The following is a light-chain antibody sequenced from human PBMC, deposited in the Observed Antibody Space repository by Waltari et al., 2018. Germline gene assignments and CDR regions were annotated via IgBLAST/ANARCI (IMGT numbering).Light chain of an antibody. CDR2: DGS. J-gene: IGLJ2*01. CDR1: SSDVGGYYY. Sequence: QSALTQPRSVSGSPGQSVTISCTGTSSDVGGYYYVSAYQQHPGKAPKPMIYDGSKRPSGVPDGFSGSKSGNTASLTISGLQAEDEADYYCCSYAGSYVVFGGGTKLTVL. CDR3: CSYAGSYVV. V-gene: IGLV2-11*02.